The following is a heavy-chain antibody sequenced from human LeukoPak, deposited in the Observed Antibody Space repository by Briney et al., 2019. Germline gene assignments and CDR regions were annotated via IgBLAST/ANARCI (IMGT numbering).Heavy chain of an antibody. Sequence: SETLSLTCTVSGGSISSNNYYWGWIRQPPGKGLEWIGSIYYSGNTYYSPSLKSRLTMSVDTSKNQFSLKLSSVTAADSAVYYCARTKYVDYFDYWGQGTLVTVSS. CDR2: IYYSGNT. J-gene: IGHJ4*02. D-gene: IGHD2-15*01. CDR3: ARTKYVDYFDY. V-gene: IGHV4-39*01. CDR1: GGSISSNNYY.